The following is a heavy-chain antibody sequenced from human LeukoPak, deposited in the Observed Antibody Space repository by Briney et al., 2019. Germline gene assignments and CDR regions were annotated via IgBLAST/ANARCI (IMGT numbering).Heavy chain of an antibody. D-gene: IGHD2-15*01. Sequence: SETLSLTCAVYGGSFSGYYWSWIRQPPGKGLEWIGETSHSGSTNYNPSLESRDTISADTSKNQFSLKLTSVTAADTAVYYCARVERLGYEDYWGEGTLVTVSS. CDR3: ARVERLGYEDY. CDR2: TSHSGST. V-gene: IGHV4-34*01. J-gene: IGHJ4*02. CDR1: GGSFSGYY.